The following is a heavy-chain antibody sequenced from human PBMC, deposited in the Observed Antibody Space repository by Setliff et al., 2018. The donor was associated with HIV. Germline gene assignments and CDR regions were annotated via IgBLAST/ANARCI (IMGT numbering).Heavy chain of an antibody. CDR3: ARGEYVNHFFDN. CDR1: GGSISSGSYY. Sequence: SETLSLTCTVSGGSISSGSYYWSWIRQPAGKGLEWIGRIYTSGSTKYNPSLKSRVTISVDTSKNQFSLKVSSVTAADTAVYYCARGEYVNHFFDNWGRGTLVTVS. D-gene: IGHD3-16*01. V-gene: IGHV4-61*02. CDR2: IYTSGST. J-gene: IGHJ4*02.